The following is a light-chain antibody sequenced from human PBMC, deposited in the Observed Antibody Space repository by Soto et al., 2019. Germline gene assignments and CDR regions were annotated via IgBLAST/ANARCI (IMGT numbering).Light chain of an antibody. V-gene: IGKV3-11*01. Sequence: EVVLTQSPATLSLSPGERATLSCRASQSVRTSLAWYQHKPGQAPRLVIYDASLRANGVPARFGGSGSGTDFTLTINSLEPEDFAVYYCQQYGSSGTFGQGTKVEIK. J-gene: IGKJ1*01. CDR2: DAS. CDR3: QQYGSSGT. CDR1: QSVRTS.